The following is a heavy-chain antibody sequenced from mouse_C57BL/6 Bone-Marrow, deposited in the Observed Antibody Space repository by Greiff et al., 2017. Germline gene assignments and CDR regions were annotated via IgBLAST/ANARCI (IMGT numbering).Heavy chain of an antibody. Sequence: QVQLQLSGAELLKPGASVKISCKASGYAFSSYWMNLVKQRPGTGLVLIGQFYPGDGDTNYNGKVKRKATLDADKSSSTAYMQLSSLTAEDSAVYFCARERTPYYAMDYWGQGTSVTVSS. CDR1: GYAFSSYW. V-gene: IGHV1-80*01. J-gene: IGHJ4*01. CDR2: FYPGDGDT. CDR3: ARERTPYYAMDY.